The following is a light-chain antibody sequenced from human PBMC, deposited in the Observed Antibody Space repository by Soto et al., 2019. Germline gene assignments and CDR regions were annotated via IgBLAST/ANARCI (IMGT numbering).Light chain of an antibody. Sequence: QSALTQPASASGSPGQSITISCTGTSSDVGGYNYVYWYQQHPGKAPKLMIYDVSNRPSGVSNRFSGSKSGNTASLTISGLQAEDEADYYCSSYNNRLAAVVFGAGTKVTVL. CDR3: SSYNNRLAAVV. J-gene: IGLJ1*01. CDR2: DVS. V-gene: IGLV2-14*01. CDR1: SSDVGGYNY.